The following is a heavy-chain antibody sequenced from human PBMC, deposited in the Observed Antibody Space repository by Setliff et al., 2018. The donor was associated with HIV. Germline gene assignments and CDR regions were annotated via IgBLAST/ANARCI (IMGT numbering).Heavy chain of an antibody. CDR2: ISGGGGIT. D-gene: IGHD6-13*01. V-gene: IGHV3-23*01. CDR1: GVTFSNYA. Sequence: LRLSCAASGVTFSNYAMTVVRQDPVTRRECVSAISGGGGITYYAASVKGRFTISRDNSKNTLYLQLNSLRSDDTAIYYCASASIPTGGTSTSVDYWGRGTLVTVSS. CDR3: ASASIPTGGTSTSVDY. J-gene: IGHJ4*02.